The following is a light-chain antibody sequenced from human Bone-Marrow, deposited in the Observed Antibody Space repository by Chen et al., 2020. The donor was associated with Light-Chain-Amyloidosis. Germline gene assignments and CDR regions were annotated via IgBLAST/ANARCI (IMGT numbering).Light chain of an antibody. CDR2: GSS. Sequence: IVLTQSPGTLSLSPGEGANLSCRASQTISSNYLTWYQQNFGQAPRLLIYGSSSRATGIPDRFTCSGSGTDFTLTINRLKPEDFAMYYCQQYGTSPLTFGGGTKVEIK. J-gene: IGKJ4*01. V-gene: IGKV3-20*01. CDR3: QQYGTSPLT. CDR1: QTISSNY.